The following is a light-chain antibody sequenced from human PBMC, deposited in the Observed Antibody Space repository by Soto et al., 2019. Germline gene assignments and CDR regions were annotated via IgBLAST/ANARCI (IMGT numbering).Light chain of an antibody. CDR1: SSNIGADFD. V-gene: IGLV1-40*01. J-gene: IGLJ2*01. Sequence: QSVLTQPPSVSGAPGQRVTISCTGSSSNIGADFDVHWYQQFPGTAPKLLIYGNNNRPSGVPDRFSSSKSGTSAPLAITGLQAEDEADYYCQSYDSSLSGVVFGGVTKVTVL. CDR3: QSYDSSLSGVV. CDR2: GNN.